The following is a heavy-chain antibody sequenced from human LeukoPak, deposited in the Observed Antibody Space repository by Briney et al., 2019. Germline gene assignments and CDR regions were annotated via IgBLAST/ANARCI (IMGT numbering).Heavy chain of an antibody. J-gene: IGHJ6*02. D-gene: IGHD3-10*01. Sequence: PGGSLRLSCTASGFTFSSLAMTWVRQAPGKGLEWVSTIRSNGDTTYNADSVKGRFTISRDNSKNTLYLPMSSLRDEDTDVYYCAKNYESGRGVPYGMDVWGQGTTVTVSS. CDR2: IRSNGDTT. CDR3: AKNYESGRGVPYGMDV. CDR1: GFTFSSLA. V-gene: IGHV3-23*01.